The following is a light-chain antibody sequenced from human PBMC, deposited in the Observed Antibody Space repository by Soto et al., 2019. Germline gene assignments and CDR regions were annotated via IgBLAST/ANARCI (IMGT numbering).Light chain of an antibody. CDR3: QSYDSSLSGSYV. V-gene: IGLV1-40*01. CDR2: GNS. J-gene: IGLJ1*01. Sequence: QSVLTQPPSVSRAPGQRVTISCTGSSSNIGAGYDVHWYQQLPGTAPKLLIYGNSNRPSGVPDRFSRSKSGTSASLAITGLQAEDEADYYCQSYDSSLSGSYVFGTGTKLTVL. CDR1: SSNIGAGYD.